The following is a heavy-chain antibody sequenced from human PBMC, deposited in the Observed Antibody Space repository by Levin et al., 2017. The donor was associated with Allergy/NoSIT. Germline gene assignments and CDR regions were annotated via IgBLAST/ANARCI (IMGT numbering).Heavy chain of an antibody. CDR3: ARNRIIVSGGNDYYYGMDV. CDR2: INYRGVT. V-gene: IGHV4-61*01. CDR1: GGSVSSGTYY. D-gene: IGHD5/OR15-5a*01. J-gene: IGHJ6*02. Sequence: GSLRLSCSVSGGSVSSGTYYWSWIRRPPGTGLEWIVYINYRGVTKYNPSLKSRVTISVDTSKNEFSLKVTSVTAADTAVYYCARNRIIVSGGNDYYYGMDVWGQGTTVTVSS.